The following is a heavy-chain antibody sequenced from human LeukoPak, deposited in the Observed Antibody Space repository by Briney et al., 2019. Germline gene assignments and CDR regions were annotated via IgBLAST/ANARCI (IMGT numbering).Heavy chain of an antibody. CDR1: GGSISSYY. V-gene: IGHV4-59*01. Sequence: SETLSLTCTVSGGSISSYYWSWIRQPPGKGLEWIGYIYYSGSTNYNPSLKSRITISVDTSKNQFSLKLSSVTAADTAVYYCATVASRVDYWGQGTLVTVSS. CDR2: IYYSGST. J-gene: IGHJ4*02. CDR3: ATVASRVDY.